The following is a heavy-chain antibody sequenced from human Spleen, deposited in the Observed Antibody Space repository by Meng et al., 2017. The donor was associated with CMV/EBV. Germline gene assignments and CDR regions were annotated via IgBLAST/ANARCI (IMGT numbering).Heavy chain of an antibody. CDR1: SYA. J-gene: IGHJ5*02. CDR2: ISYDGSNK. CDR3: ARDPYYDSSGYYRGEGWFDP. D-gene: IGHD3-22*01. V-gene: IGHV3-30*04. Sequence: SYAMNWVRQAPGKGLEWVAVISYDGSNKYYADSVKGRFTISRDNSKNTLYLQMNSLRAEDTAVYYCARDPYYDSSGYYRGEGWFDPWGQGTLVTVSS.